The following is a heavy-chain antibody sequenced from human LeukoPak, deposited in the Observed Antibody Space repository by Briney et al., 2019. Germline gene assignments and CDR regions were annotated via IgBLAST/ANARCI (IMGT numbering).Heavy chain of an antibody. D-gene: IGHD3-22*01. Sequence: PGGSLRLSCAASGFTFSGYWMSWVRQAPGKGLEWVANIKQDGSEKYYVDSVKGRFTISRDNAKNSLYLQMNSLRAEDTAMYYCVRDLYRIVVVPHYFDYWGQGTLVTVSS. J-gene: IGHJ4*02. CDR2: IKQDGSEK. V-gene: IGHV3-7*01. CDR3: VRDLYRIVVVPHYFDY. CDR1: GFTFSGYW.